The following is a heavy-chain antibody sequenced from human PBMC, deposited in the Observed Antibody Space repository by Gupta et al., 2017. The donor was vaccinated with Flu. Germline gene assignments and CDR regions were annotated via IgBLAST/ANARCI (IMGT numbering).Heavy chain of an antibody. D-gene: IGHD6-13*01. V-gene: IGHV3-74*01. J-gene: IGHJ4*02. Sequence: WMNWVRQPPGKGLMWGARMRGDGSEKHYAESVKCGFTISRDNAKNTVYLQMSSLRAEETAVYYCAIVIKAASGRGIAYWGQGVLVTVSS. CDR3: AIVIKAASGRGIAY. CDR2: MRGDGSEK. CDR1: W.